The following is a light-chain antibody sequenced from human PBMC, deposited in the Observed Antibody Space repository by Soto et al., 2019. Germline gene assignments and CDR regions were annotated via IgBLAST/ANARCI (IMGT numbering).Light chain of an antibody. CDR2: QTS. CDR3: RQRQSWPRT. Sequence: EIVMTQSPATLSVSPGERASLSCRASQSVSSNLAWYQQKPGQAPRLLIYQTSIRAAGIPARFSASGSGTDFTLTISDVQPEDFALYYCRQRQSWPRTFGQGTKVDIK. V-gene: IGKV3D-15*03. J-gene: IGKJ1*01. CDR1: QSVSSN.